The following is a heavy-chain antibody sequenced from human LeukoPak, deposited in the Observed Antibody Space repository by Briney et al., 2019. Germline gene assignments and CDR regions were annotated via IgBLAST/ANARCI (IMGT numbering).Heavy chain of an antibody. Sequence: GASVKVSCKASGYTFTSYYMHWVRQAPGQGLEWMGIINPSGGSTSYAQKFQGRVTMTEDTSTDTAYMELSSLRSEDTAVYYCATGSRSRGALPFDYWGQGTLVTVSS. CDR1: GYTFTSYY. J-gene: IGHJ4*02. CDR3: ATGSRSRGALPFDY. CDR2: INPSGGST. D-gene: IGHD3-10*01. V-gene: IGHV1-46*01.